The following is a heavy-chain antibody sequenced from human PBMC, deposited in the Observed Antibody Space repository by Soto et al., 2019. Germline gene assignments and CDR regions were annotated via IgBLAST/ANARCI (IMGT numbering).Heavy chain of an antibody. CDR3: ARGKDVLRFLEWLYDFDY. CDR2: ISAYNGNT. CDR1: GYTFTSYG. Sequence: QVQLVQSGAEVKKPGASVKVSCKASGYTFTSYGISWVRQAPGQGLEWMGWISAYNGNTNYAQKLQDRVTMTTDTSTSTAYMELRSLRPDDTAVYYCARGKDVLRFLEWLYDFDYWGQGTLVTVSS. J-gene: IGHJ4*02. V-gene: IGHV1-18*04. D-gene: IGHD3-3*01.